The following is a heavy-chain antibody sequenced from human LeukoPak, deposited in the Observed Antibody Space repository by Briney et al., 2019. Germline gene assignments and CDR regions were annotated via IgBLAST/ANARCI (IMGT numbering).Heavy chain of an antibody. CDR3: ARAPRITMIVVDHDY. Sequence: PGGSLRLSCAASGFTFSSYSMNWVRQAPGKGLEWVPSISSSSSYIYYADSVKGRFTISRDNAKNSLYLQMNSLRDEDTAVYYCARAPRITMIVVDHDYWGQGTLVTVSS. V-gene: IGHV3-21*01. D-gene: IGHD3-22*01. CDR1: GFTFSSYS. CDR2: ISSSSSYI. J-gene: IGHJ4*02.